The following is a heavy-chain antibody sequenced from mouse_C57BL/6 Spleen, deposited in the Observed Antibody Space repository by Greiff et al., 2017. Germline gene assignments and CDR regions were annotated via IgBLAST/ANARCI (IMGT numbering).Heavy chain of an antibody. CDR3: ARRVAHYAMDY. J-gene: IGHJ4*01. CDR1: GYTFTDYN. D-gene: IGHD1-1*02. Sequence: EVHLVESGPELVKPGASVKIPCKASGYTFTDYNMDWVKQSHGKSLEWIGDINPNNGGTIYNQKFKGKATLTVDKSSSTAYMELRSLTSEDTAVYYCARRVAHYAMDYWGQGTSVTVSS. V-gene: IGHV1-18*01. CDR2: INPNNGGT.